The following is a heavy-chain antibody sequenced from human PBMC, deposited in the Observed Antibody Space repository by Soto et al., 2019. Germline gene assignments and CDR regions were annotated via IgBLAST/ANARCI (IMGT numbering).Heavy chain of an antibody. J-gene: IGHJ4*02. D-gene: IGHD5-12*01. CDR2: VKSKTDGGTI. CDR3: IGTYSGSSMRFDY. CDR1: GFTFSNAW. Sequence: EVQLVESGGGLVKPGGSLRFSCAASGFTFSNAWMTWVRQAPGKGLDWVGRVKSKTDGGTIDYAAPVKDRFTISRDDSKNTLYLQMNSLKTEDTAVYYCIGTYSGSSMRFDYWGQGTLVTVSS. V-gene: IGHV3-15*01.